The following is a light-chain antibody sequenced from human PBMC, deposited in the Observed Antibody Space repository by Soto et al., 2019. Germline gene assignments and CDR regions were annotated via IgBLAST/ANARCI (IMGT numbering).Light chain of an antibody. CDR2: AAI. J-gene: IGKJ4*01. CDR3: QQGNSFPLT. Sequence: DIPMTQSPSSVSASIGDRVTITCRASQDIDSWLAWFQQKPGEAPRLLIYAAISLHSGVPSRFSGAGSGTDFSLTISSLQPEDFSTYFCQQGNSFPLTFGGGTKVEIK. CDR1: QDIDSW. V-gene: IGKV1-12*01.